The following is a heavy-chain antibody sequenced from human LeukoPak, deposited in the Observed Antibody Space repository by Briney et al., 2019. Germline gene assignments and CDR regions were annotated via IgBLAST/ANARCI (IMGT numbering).Heavy chain of an antibody. CDR3: STVADAGHADF. J-gene: IGHJ4*02. V-gene: IGHV3-11*01. CDR1: GFTFSDYY. Sequence: GGSLRLSCAASGFTFSDYYMSWIRQAPGKGLECVSYISSSGSTIYYADSVKGRFTISRDNAKNSLYLQMNSLKPEDTAVYYCSTVADAGHADFWGQGTLVTVSS. CDR2: ISSSGSTI. D-gene: IGHD2-2*01.